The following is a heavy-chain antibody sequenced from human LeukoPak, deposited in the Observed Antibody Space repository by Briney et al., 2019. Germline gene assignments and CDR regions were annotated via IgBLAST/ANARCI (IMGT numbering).Heavy chain of an antibody. J-gene: IGHJ4*02. V-gene: IGHV4-38-2*01. Sequence: SETLSLTCAVSGYSISSGYYWGWIRQPPGKGLEWIGEINHSGSTNYNPSLKSRVTISVDTSKNQFSLKLSSVTAADTAVYYCARKGVYLNDWGQGTLVTVSS. CDR1: GYSISSGYY. D-gene: IGHD2-8*01. CDR2: INHSGST. CDR3: ARKGVYLND.